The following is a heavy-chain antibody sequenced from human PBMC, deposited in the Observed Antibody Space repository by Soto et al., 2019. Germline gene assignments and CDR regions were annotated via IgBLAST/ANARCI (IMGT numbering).Heavy chain of an antibody. V-gene: IGHV1-18*04. J-gene: IGHJ4*02. D-gene: IGHD1-26*01. CDR1: GYTFRNYG. CDR2: SSAYNGNR. Sequence: GASGKGCCRASGYTFRNYGVSWRRQAPGQGLEWLGWSSAYNGNRNYAQNLQGRVTMTTDTSTNTAYMELRSLRSDDTAFYYCARDPRPTGNYYHFDYWGQGTLVTVSS. CDR3: ARDPRPTGNYYHFDY.